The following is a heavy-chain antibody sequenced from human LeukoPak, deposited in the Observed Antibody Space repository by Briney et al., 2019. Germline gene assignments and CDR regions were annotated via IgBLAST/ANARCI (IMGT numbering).Heavy chain of an antibody. CDR2: INPNSGGT. Sequence: GASVKVSCKASGYTFTGYYMHWVRQAPGQGLEWMGWINPNSGGTNYAQKFQGRVTMTRDTSISTAYMELSRLRSDDTAMYYCARANRRDGYTKEHVDYWGQGTLVTVSS. V-gene: IGHV1-2*02. CDR1: GYTFTGYY. J-gene: IGHJ4*02. CDR3: ARANRRDGYTKEHVDY. D-gene: IGHD5-24*01.